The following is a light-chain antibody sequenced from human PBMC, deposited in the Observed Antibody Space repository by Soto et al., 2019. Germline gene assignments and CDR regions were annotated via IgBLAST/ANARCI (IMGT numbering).Light chain of an antibody. J-gene: IGKJ1*01. V-gene: IGKV1-5*03. CDR2: KAS. CDR3: QQYKNYSWT. CDR1: QNINRW. Sequence: DNQMAQSPSTLSASVGDRVTITCRASQNINRWLAWYQQRPGKAPNGLIYKASSLESGLLSRFSGSGSGTEFTLTSNSLQPDDLATYHCQQYKNYSWTFGQGTKVEIK.